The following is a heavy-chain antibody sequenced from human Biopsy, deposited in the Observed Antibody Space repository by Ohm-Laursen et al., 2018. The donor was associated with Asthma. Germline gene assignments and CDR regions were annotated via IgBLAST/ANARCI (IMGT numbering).Heavy chain of an antibody. CDR2: IYYRGST. Sequence: TLSRTCTVSGGSISSGGYYWSWIRQHPGKGLEWIGYIYYRGSTYYNPSLKSRVTISVDTSKNQFSLKLSSVTAADTAVYFCARDGSSVAGTPYGMDVWGQGTTVTVSS. D-gene: IGHD6-19*01. CDR1: GGSISSGGYY. V-gene: IGHV4-31*03. J-gene: IGHJ6*02. CDR3: ARDGSSVAGTPYGMDV.